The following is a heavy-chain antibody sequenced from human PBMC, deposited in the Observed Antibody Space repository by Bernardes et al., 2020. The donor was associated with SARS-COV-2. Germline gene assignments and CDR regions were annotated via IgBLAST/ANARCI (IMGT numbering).Heavy chain of an antibody. J-gene: IGHJ6*02. CDR1: GGSISSYY. D-gene: IGHD6-19*01. Sequence: DTLSLTCTVSGGSISSYYWSWIRQPPGKGLEWIGYIYYSGSTNYNPSLKSRVTISVDTSKNQFSLKLSSVTAADTAVYYCARDVSGWYDIGGYYYYGMDVWGQGTTVTVSS. CDR2: IYYSGST. CDR3: ARDVSGWYDIGGYYYYGMDV. V-gene: IGHV4-59*01.